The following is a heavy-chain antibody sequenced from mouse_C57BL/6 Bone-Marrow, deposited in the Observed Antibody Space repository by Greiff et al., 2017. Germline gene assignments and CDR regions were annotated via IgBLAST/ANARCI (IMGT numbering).Heavy chain of an antibody. J-gene: IGHJ3*01. V-gene: IGHV1-69*01. CDR1: GYTFTSYW. CDR2: IDPSDSCT. CDR3: ARWHYVGSWFAY. Sequence: QVQLQQSGAELVMPGASVKLSCKASGYTFTSYWMHWVKQRPGQGLEWIGEIDPSDSCTNYNQTFTGKSTLTVDKSSSTAYLQLSSLTSEDSAVFYGARWHYVGSWFAYGGQGTLVTVSA. D-gene: IGHD1-1*01.